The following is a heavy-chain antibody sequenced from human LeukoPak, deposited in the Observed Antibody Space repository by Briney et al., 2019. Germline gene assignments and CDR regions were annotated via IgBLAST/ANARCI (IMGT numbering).Heavy chain of an antibody. V-gene: IGHV4-4*07. CDR3: ARDRVGELLIWFDP. Sequence: SETLSLTCAVYGGSFSGYYWSWIRQPAGKGLEWIGRIYTSGSTNYNPSLKSRVTMSVDTSKNQFSLKLSSVTAADTAVYYCARDRVGELLIWFDPWGQGTLVTVSS. D-gene: IGHD3-10*01. J-gene: IGHJ5*02. CDR1: GGSFSGYY. CDR2: IYTSGST.